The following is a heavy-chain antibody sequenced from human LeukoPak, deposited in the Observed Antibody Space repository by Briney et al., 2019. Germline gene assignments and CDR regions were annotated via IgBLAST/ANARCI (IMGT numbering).Heavy chain of an antibody. Sequence: PGGSLRLSCAASGFTFSSYAMHWVRQAPGKGLEWVAVISYDGSNKYYADSVKGRFTISRDNSKNTLYLQMNSLRAEDTAVYYCARGGSGSYYKGFLDYWGQGTLVTVSS. J-gene: IGHJ4*02. V-gene: IGHV3-30-3*01. D-gene: IGHD1-26*01. CDR1: GFTFSSYA. CDR3: ARGGSGSYYKGFLDY. CDR2: ISYDGSNK.